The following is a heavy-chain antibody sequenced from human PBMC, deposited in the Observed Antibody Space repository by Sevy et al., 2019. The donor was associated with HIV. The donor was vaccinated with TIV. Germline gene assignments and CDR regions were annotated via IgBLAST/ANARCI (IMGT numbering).Heavy chain of an antibody. V-gene: IGHV1-46*01. CDR3: AGGTLSYYSGSGASGFPAFAW. CDR1: GYTFTNNY. D-gene: IGHD2-15*01. CDR2: INPSDGTT. J-gene: IGHJ4*02. Sequence: ASVKVSCKASGYTFTNNYMHWVRRAPGLGLEWMGLINPSDGTTRFAQRLQGRLTMTTDTATSTVFMELCSLRSDDTAVYYCAGGTLSYYSGSGASGFPAFAWWGQGTLVTVSS.